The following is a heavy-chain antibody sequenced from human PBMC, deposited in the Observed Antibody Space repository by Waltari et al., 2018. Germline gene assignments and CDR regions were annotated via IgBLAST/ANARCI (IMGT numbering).Heavy chain of an antibody. J-gene: IGHJ4*02. D-gene: IGHD5-12*01. Sequence: QVQLQESGPGLGKPSETLSLTGTVSGDAISGGAYSGSWIRKPAGKGLEWIGYIFYSGSTNYSPSLKSRVTMSVDTSKNQFSLKLSSVTAADTAVYFCARVANSGYDDRGHFDFWGQGTLVTVSS. V-gene: IGHV4-61*10. CDR2: IFYSGST. CDR3: ARVANSGYDDRGHFDF. CDR1: GDAISGGAYS.